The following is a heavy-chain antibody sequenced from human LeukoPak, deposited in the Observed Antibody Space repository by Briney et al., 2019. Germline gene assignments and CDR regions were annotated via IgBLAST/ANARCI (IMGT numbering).Heavy chain of an antibody. CDR3: AIGGVPAANKGIIFDY. J-gene: IGHJ4*02. D-gene: IGHD2-2*01. CDR2: IIPIFGTA. CDR1: GYTFTRYG. Sequence: ASVKVSCKASGYTFTRYGISWVRQAPGQGLEWMGGIIPIFGTANYAQKFQGRVTITADKSTSTAYMKLSSLRSEDTAVYYCAIGGVPAANKGIIFDYWGQGTLVTVSS. V-gene: IGHV1-69*06.